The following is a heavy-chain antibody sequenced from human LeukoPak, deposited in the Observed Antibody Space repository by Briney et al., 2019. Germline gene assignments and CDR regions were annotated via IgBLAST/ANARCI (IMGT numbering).Heavy chain of an antibody. Sequence: SETLSLTCAVYGGSFSGYYWGWIRQPPGKGLEWIGSIHHSGSTYYNPSLKSRVTMSVDTSKNQFSLKLSSVTAADTAMYYCARDSSSGYYPGLYFQRWGQGTLVTVSS. CDR1: GGSFSGYY. D-gene: IGHD6-19*01. J-gene: IGHJ1*01. CDR2: IHHSGST. V-gene: IGHV4-38-2*02. CDR3: ARDSSSGYYPGLYFQR.